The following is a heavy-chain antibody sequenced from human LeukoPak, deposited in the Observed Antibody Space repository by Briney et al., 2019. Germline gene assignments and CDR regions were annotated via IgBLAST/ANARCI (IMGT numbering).Heavy chain of an antibody. CDR3: AKDVRGDYYYYYYMDV. V-gene: IGHV3-48*03. J-gene: IGHJ6*03. CDR1: GFTFSSYE. Sequence: PGGSLRLSCAASGFTFSSYEMNWVRQAPGKGLEWVSYISSSGSTIYYADSVKGRFTISRDNAKNSLYLQMNSLRAEDTAVYYCAKDVRGDYYYYYYMDVWGKGTTVTISS. CDR2: ISSSGSTI. D-gene: IGHD3-16*01.